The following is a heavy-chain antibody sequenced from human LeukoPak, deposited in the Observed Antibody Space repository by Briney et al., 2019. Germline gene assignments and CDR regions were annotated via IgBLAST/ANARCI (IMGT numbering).Heavy chain of an antibody. CDR2: INHSGST. CDR3: ARSDVYYYYGMDV. Sequence: PSETLSLTCAVYGGSFSGYYWSWIRQPPGKGLEWIGEINHSGSTNYNPSLKSRVTISLDTSKNQFSLKLSSVTAADTAVYYCARSDVYYYYGMDVWGQGTTVTVSS. CDR1: GGSFSGYY. V-gene: IGHV4-34*01. D-gene: IGHD2-21*02. J-gene: IGHJ6*02.